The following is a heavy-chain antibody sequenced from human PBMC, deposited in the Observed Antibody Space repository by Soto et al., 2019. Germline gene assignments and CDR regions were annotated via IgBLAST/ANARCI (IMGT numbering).Heavy chain of an antibody. D-gene: IGHD6-19*01. Sequence: PGGSLRLSCAASGFTFSSYAMHWVRQAPGKGLEWVAVISYDGGNKYYADSVKGRFTISRDNSKNTLYLQMNSLRAEDTAVYYCARESSSDNYYYYGMDVWGQGTTVTVSS. CDR1: GFTFSSYA. CDR3: ARESSSDNYYYYGMDV. J-gene: IGHJ6*02. V-gene: IGHV3-30-3*01. CDR2: ISYDGGNK.